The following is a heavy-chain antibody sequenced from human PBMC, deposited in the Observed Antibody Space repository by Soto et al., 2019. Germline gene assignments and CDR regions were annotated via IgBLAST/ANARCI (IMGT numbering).Heavy chain of an antibody. V-gene: IGHV4-31*03. Sequence: SETLSLTCTVSGGSISSGGYYWSWIRQHPGKGLEWIGYIYYSGSTYYNPSLKSRVTISVDTSKNQFSLKLSSVTAADTAVYYCARDGIFYCSGGSCYGGFDPWGQGTLVTVSS. CDR2: IYYSGST. CDR1: GGSISSGGYY. CDR3: ARDGIFYCSGGSCYGGFDP. J-gene: IGHJ5*02. D-gene: IGHD2-15*01.